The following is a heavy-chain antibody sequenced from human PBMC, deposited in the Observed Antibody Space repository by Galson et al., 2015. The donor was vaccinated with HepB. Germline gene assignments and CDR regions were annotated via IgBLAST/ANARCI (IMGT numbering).Heavy chain of an antibody. CDR1: GFTFGDYA. J-gene: IGHJ6*02. V-gene: IGHV3-49*04. D-gene: IGHD5-18*01. CDR3: TRELKIGYSYGYRPYYYGMDV. Sequence: SLRLSCAASGFTFGDYAMSWVRQAPGKGLEWVGFIRSKAYGGTTEYAASVKGRFTISRDDSKSIAYLQMNSLKTEDTAVYYCTRELKIGYSYGYRPYYYGMDVWGQGTTVTVSS. CDR2: IRSKAYGGTT.